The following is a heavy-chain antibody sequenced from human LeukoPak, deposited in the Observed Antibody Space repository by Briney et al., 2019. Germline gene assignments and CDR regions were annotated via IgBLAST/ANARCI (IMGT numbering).Heavy chain of an antibody. J-gene: IGHJ3*01. CDR1: GYTFTHYY. CDR2: INPTSGAT. CDR3: AREFRTTTWSFDAFDL. V-gene: IGHV1-2*02. Sequence: GASVTVSFTSSGYTFTHYYMYWVRQAPGQGLDWVGWINPTSGATNYAQKFQGRVTMTRDTSNNTSYMELSRLRSDDTAVYYCAREFRTTTWSFDAFDLWGQGTMVTVSS. D-gene: IGHD1/OR15-1a*01.